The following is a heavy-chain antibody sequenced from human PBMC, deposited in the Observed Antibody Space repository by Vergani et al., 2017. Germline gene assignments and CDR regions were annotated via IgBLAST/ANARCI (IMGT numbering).Heavy chain of an antibody. CDR3: ARDLEYSSSSGFDP. CDR2: IIPILGTA. J-gene: IGHJ5*02. Sequence: QVQLVQSGAEVKKPGASVKVSCKASGYTFTSYDISWVRQAPGQGLEWMGRIIPILGTANYAQKFQGRVTITADESTSTAYMELSSLRSEDTAVYYCARDLEYSSSSGFDPWGQGTLVTVSS. D-gene: IGHD6-6*01. V-gene: IGHV1-69*11. CDR1: GYTFTSYD.